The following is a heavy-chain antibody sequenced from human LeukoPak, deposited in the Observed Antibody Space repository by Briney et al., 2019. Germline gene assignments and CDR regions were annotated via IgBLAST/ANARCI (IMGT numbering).Heavy chain of an antibody. Sequence: GASVKVSCKASGYTFTSYTIHWVRQAPGQRLEWMGWINSGNGHTNYAQKFQDRVTMTRDTSMSAAYMEISRLTYDDTAVYYCGRGIQSFDPWGQGTLVTVSS. V-gene: IGHV1-3*04. J-gene: IGHJ5*02. CDR2: INSGNGHT. CDR3: GRGIQSFDP. CDR1: GYTFTSYT.